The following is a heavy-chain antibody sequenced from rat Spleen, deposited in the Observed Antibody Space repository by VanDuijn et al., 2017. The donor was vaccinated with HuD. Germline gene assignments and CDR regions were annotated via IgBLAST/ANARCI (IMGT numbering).Heavy chain of an antibody. CDR2: ISYSGST. Sequence: EVQLQESGPGLVKPSQSLSLTCSVTGYSITSNYWGWIRKFPGNKMEWIGHISYSGSTSYNPSLKSRISITRDTSKNQFFLQLNSVTTEDTATYYCARCYYDGYYHDYWYFDFWGPGTMVTVSS. CDR1: GYSITSNY. V-gene: IGHV3-1*01. J-gene: IGHJ1*01. CDR3: ARCYYDGYYHDYWYFDF. D-gene: IGHD1-12*03.